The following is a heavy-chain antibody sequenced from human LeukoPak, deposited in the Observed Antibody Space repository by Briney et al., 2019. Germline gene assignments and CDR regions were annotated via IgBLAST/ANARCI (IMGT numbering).Heavy chain of an antibody. Sequence: GGSLRLSCAASGFTFSSHGMHWVRQAPGKGLEWVAVIWYDGSNKYYADSVKGRFTISRDNSKNTLYLQMNSLRAEDTAVYYCARGVAGFGDYSYYGMDVWGQGTTVTVSS. CDR1: GFTFSSHG. CDR2: IWYDGSNK. CDR3: ARGVAGFGDYSYYGMDV. D-gene: IGHD3-10*01. V-gene: IGHV3-33*08. J-gene: IGHJ6*02.